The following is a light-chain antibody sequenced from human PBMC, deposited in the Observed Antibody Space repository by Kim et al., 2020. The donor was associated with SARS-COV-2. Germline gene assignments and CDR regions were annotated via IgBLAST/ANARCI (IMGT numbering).Light chain of an antibody. CDR1: QSISSW. CDR3: QQYNSYSLLT. Sequence: DIQMTQSPSTLSASVGDRVTITCRASQSISSWLAWYQQKPGKAPKLPIYDASSLESGVPSRFSGSGSGTEFTLTISSLQPDDFATYYCQQYNSYSLLTFGGGTKVDIK. CDR2: DAS. J-gene: IGKJ4*01. V-gene: IGKV1-5*01.